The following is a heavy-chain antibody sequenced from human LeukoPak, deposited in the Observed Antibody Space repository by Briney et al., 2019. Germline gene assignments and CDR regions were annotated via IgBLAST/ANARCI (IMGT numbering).Heavy chain of an antibody. Sequence: PSETLSLTCTVSGGSISSGSYCWSWIRQPAGKGLEWIGHIHTNGNTNYSPSLKSRVTISVDTSKNQFSLKLYSVTAADTAVYYCVRTNPWDLTYYFDYWGQGTLVTVSS. V-gene: IGHV4-61*09. CDR3: VRTNPWDLTYYFDY. CDR2: IHTNGNT. D-gene: IGHD1-14*01. J-gene: IGHJ4*02. CDR1: GGSISSGSYC.